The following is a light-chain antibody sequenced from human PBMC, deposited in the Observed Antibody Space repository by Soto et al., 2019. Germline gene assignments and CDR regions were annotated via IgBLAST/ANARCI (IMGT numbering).Light chain of an antibody. V-gene: IGKV3-20*01. CDR3: QQYGSSPRT. Sequence: EIVLSQPPATLSLSPGERATLSCRASQSVSSSYLAWYQQKPGQAPRLLIYGASSRATGIPDRFSGSGSGTDFTLTISRLEPEDFAVYYCQQYGSSPRTFGQGIKVDIK. CDR1: QSVSSSY. CDR2: GAS. J-gene: IGKJ1*01.